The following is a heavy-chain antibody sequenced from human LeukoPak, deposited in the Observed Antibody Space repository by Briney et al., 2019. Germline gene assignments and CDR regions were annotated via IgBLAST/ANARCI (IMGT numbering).Heavy chain of an antibody. J-gene: IGHJ6*03. CDR1: GFTFSGSA. CDR2: IRSKANSYAT. CDR3: TRRMDYSKIDSYYYYMDV. V-gene: IGHV3-73*01. Sequence: LSGGSLRLSCAASGFTFSGSAMHWVRQASGKGLEWVGRIRSKANSYATAYAASVKGRFTISRDDSKNTAYLQMNSLKTEDAAVYYCTRRMDYSKIDSYYYYMDVWGKGTTVTVSS. D-gene: IGHD4-11*01.